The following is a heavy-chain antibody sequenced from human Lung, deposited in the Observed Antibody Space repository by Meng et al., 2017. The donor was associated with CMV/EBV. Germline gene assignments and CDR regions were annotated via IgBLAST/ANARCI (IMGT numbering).Heavy chain of an antibody. D-gene: IGHD3-16*01. CDR2: IRHDGTNK. Sequence: SCAASGFRFDDYGMHWVRQTPGKGLEWVAFIRHDGTNKFYGASVKGRFTISRDNSKSTVYLQMNSLRPEETALYYCAKDLLLFGGPNAYFEQWGQGTXVTVSS. CDR1: GFRFDDYG. CDR3: AKDLLLFGGPNAYFEQ. V-gene: IGHV3-30*02. J-gene: IGHJ4*02.